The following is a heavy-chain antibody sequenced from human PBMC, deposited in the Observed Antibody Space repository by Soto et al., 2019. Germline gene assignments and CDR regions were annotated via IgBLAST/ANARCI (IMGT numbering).Heavy chain of an antibody. CDR1: GGSIINGDYY. V-gene: IGHV4-30-4*01. D-gene: IGHD3-9*01. J-gene: IGHJ4*02. CDR3: ASGYYDILTGRDTKYYFDY. Sequence: SETLSLTCTVSGGSIINGDYYWTWIRQPPGKGLEWIGYIYYSGNTYYNPSLKSRVMISVDTSKNQFSLNLSSVTAGDTAVYYCASGYYDILTGRDTKYYFDYWGQGALVTVSS. CDR2: IYYSGNT.